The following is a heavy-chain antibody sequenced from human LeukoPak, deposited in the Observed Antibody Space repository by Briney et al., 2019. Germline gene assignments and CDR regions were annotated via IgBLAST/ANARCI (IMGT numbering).Heavy chain of an antibody. CDR2: ISGSGGST. CDR1: GFTFSSYA. CDR3: AKEMDYYDGSGYSFFDY. D-gene: IGHD3-22*01. V-gene: IGHV3-23*01. J-gene: IGHJ4*02. Sequence: GGSLRLSCAASGFTFSSYAMSWVRQAPGKGLEWVSAISGSGGSTYYADSVKGRFTISRDNSKNTLYLQMNSLRAEDTAVYYCAKEMDYYDGSGYSFFDYWGQGTLVTVSS.